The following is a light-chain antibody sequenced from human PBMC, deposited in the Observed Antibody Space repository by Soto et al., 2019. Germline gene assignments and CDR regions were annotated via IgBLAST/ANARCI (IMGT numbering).Light chain of an antibody. V-gene: IGKV1-27*01. J-gene: IGKJ1*01. CDR2: AAS. CDR1: QVIGNY. CDR3: QMYDSAPTWA. Sequence: DIQMTQSPSSLSASVGDRVTITCRASQVIGNYLAWYQQKPGKIPNLLIFAASTLQSGVPSRFSGSGSGTDFPLTISRLQHEDVATYYCQMYDSAPTWAFGQGTKVE.